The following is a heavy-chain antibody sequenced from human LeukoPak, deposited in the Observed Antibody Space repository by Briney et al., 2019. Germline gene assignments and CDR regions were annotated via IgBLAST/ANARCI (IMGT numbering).Heavy chain of an antibody. J-gene: IGHJ6*04. Sequence: SETLSLTCGVSGGSINTNTFFWGWIRQPPGKGLEWIGNVFYDGNTMYNPSLKSRVTMSIDTSKSQFSLSLSSVTAADTAMYWCVRQSRIFGVTRPGYMDVWGKGIMVSVSP. CDR3: VRQSRIFGVTRPGYMDV. CDR2: VFYDGNT. V-gene: IGHV4-39*01. D-gene: IGHD3-3*01. CDR1: GGSINTNTFF.